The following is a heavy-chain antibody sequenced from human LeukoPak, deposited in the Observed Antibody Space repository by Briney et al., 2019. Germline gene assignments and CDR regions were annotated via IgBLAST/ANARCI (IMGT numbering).Heavy chain of an antibody. D-gene: IGHD4-23*01. CDR3: ARDSGYGGAFDY. J-gene: IGHJ4*02. Sequence: SETLSLTCTVSGDSISSYYWSWIRQPPGKGLEWIGYINYSGSTNYNPSLKSRVTISVDTSKNQFSLKLSSVTAADTAVYYCARDSGYGGAFDYWGQGTLVTVSS. V-gene: IGHV4-59*12. CDR2: INYSGST. CDR1: GDSISSYY.